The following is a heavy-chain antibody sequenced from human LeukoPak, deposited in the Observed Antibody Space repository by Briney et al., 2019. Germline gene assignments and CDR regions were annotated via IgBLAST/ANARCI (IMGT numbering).Heavy chain of an antibody. Sequence: SETLSLTCAVYGGSFSGYYWSWIRQPPGKGLEWIGEINHSGSTNYNPSLKSRVTISVDTSKNQFSLKLSSVTAADTAVYYCARGRAEGYYDSSGYHRYWGQGTLVTVS. CDR2: INHSGST. V-gene: IGHV4-34*01. CDR3: ARGRAEGYYDSSGYHRY. CDR1: GGSFSGYY. J-gene: IGHJ4*02. D-gene: IGHD3-22*01.